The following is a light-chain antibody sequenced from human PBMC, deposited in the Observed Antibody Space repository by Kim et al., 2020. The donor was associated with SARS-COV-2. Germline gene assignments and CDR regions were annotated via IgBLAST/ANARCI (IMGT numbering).Light chain of an antibody. V-gene: IGLV2-23*02. CDR2: EVN. CDR1: DSDVGNFDL. J-gene: IGLJ2*01. CDR3: YSYASTSVV. Sequence: QSALTQPASVSGSPGQSITISCTGTDSDVGNFDLVSWYQQHPDKAPKLIIYEVNKRPSGVSDRLSGSESGNTASLTISGLQAEDEADYYCYSYASTSVVFGGGTKVTVL.